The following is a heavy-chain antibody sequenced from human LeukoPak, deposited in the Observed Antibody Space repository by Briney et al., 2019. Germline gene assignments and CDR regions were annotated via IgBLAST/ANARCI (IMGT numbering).Heavy chain of an antibody. V-gene: IGHV1-2*06. D-gene: IGHD7-27*01. CDR1: GYTFTDYY. CDR2: INANSGGT. CDR3: ARRRPGDVYRYGPFDY. J-gene: IGHJ4*02. Sequence: GASVKVSCKASGYTFTDYYIHWVRQAPGQGLEWMGRINANSGGTNYAQNFQDRVTMTRETSISTAYMELSRLRSDDTAVYYCARRRPGDVYRYGPFDYWGQGTLVTVSS.